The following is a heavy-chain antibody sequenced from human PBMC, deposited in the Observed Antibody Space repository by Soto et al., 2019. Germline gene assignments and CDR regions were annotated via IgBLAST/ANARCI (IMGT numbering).Heavy chain of an antibody. CDR1: GYTFTSYA. Sequence: ASVKVSCKASGYTFTSYAMHWVRQAPGQRLEWMGWINAGNGNTKYSQKFQGRVTITRDTSASTAYMELCSLRSEDTAVYYCAREEVDTAMVRYYYYGMDVWGQGTTVTVS. V-gene: IGHV1-3*01. J-gene: IGHJ6*02. D-gene: IGHD5-18*01. CDR3: AREEVDTAMVRYYYYGMDV. CDR2: INAGNGNT.